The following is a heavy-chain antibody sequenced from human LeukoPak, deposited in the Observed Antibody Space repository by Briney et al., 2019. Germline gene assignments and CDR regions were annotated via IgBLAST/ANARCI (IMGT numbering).Heavy chain of an antibody. CDR1: GFSFNTFS. J-gene: IGHJ4*02. D-gene: IGHD2-8*02. CDR2: ITNTDTFR. CDR3: ARGGWWGDFDY. Sequence: GGSLRLSCAASGFSFNTFSMNWVRQAPGKGLEWVSSITNTDTFRYYAGSVKGRFTISRDNAKNALFLQMDSLRADDTAVYYCARGGWWGDFDYWGQGTLITVSS. V-gene: IGHV3-21*01.